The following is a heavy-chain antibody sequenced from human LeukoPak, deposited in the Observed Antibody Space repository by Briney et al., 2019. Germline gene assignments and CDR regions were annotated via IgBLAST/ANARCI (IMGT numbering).Heavy chain of an antibody. CDR3: ARRRGGWGEGEFDY. CDR1: GGSVSGVY. J-gene: IGHJ4*02. V-gene: IGHV4-4*09. CDR2: IHTGGST. D-gene: IGHD3-16*01. Sequence: SETLSLTCTVSGGSVSGVYWNWIRQPPGKGLEWLGYIHTGGSTSFNASLRSRLTFSIDTSKNQVSLRLSYVTATDTAVYYCARRRGGWGEGEFDYWGQGTPVTVST.